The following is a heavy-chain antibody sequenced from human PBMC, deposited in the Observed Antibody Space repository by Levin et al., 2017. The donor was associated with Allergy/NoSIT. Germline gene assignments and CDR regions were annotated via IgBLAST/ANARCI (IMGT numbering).Heavy chain of an antibody. CDR3: AREVVAASGKSHFDY. CDR1: GFTFSTYW. CDR2: IKQVGNEK. D-gene: IGHD6-13*01. V-gene: IGHV3-7*04. J-gene: IGHJ4*02. Sequence: GESLKISCAASGFTFSTYWMTWVRQAPGKGLEWVANIKQVGNEKYYVDSVKGRFTISRDNGKNSLYLQMNSLRAEDTAVYYCAREVVAASGKSHFDYWGQGTLVTVSS.